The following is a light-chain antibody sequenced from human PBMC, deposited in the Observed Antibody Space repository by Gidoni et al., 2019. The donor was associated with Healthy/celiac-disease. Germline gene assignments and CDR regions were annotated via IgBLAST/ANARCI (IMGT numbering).Light chain of an antibody. CDR1: QSLLHSNGYYY. CDR3: MQALQTPRS. CDR2: LGS. J-gene: IGKJ2*04. V-gene: IGKV2-28*01. Sequence: DLVMTQSPLSLPVTPGEPASISCRSSQSLLHSNGYYYLDWYLQKPGQSPQLLIYLGSNRASGVPGRFSGSGSGTDFTLKISRVEAEDVGVYYCMQALQTPRSFGQGTKLEIK.